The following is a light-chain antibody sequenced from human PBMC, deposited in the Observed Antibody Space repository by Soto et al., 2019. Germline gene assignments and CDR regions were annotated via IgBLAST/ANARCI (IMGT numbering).Light chain of an antibody. J-gene: IGKJ1*01. CDR3: QKYDSAPWA. CDR1: QGVGRG. CDR2: AAS. Sequence: DIQMTQSPSSLSASVGDSVTITCRASQGVGRGLAWYQQKPGKVPTVLIYAASTLQSGVPSRFSGSGSGTDFILTITSLQRDDVATYYCQKYDSAPWAFGQGTKVDI. V-gene: IGKV1-27*01.